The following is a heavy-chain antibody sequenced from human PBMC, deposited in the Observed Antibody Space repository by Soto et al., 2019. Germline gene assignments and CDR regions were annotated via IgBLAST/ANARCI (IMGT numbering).Heavy chain of an antibody. V-gene: IGHV4-31*03. CDR2: IYYSGST. CDR1: GDSISSGGYY. J-gene: IGHJ4*02. D-gene: IGHD3-3*01. CDR3: AAEVGFGPLFDY. Sequence: QVQLQESGPGLVKPSQTLSLTCTVSGDSISSGGYYWSWIRQHPGKGLEWIGYIYYSGSTYYNPYLQSRVTISVDTSKNQFSLKLSSVTAADTAVYYCAAEVGFGPLFDYWGQGTLVTVSS.